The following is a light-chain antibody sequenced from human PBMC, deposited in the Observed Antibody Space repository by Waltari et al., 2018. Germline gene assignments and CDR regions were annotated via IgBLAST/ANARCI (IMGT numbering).Light chain of an antibody. J-gene: IGKJ1*01. V-gene: IGKV4-1*01. CDR3: QQYYSTPLT. CDR1: QSVFYSSNNRNY. Sequence: IMMTQSPEYLAVSLGERATIHGMSSQSVFYSSNNRNYLAWYQQKPGQPPKLLIYWSSTRESGVPDRFSGSGSGTDFTLTISSLQAEDVAVYYCQQYYSTPLTFGQGTKVEIK. CDR2: WSS.